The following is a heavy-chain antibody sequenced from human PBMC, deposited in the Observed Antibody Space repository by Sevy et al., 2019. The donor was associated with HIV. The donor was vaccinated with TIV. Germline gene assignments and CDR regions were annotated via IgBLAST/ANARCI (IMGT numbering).Heavy chain of an antibody. J-gene: IGHJ4*02. Sequence: GGSLRLSCAASEFMFSTYAMHWVRQAPGKGLEWVAVISYDGSSHYYADSVKGRFTISRDNSKNTLFLQMNSLRLEDTAFYYCARDAGYITDWYRSDYWGQGTLVTVSS. CDR1: EFMFSTYA. CDR2: ISYDGSSH. CDR3: ARDAGYITDWYRSDY. V-gene: IGHV3-30-3*01. D-gene: IGHD6-19*01.